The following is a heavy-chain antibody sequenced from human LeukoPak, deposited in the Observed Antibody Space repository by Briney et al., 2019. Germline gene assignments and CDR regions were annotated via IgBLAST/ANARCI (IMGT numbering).Heavy chain of an antibody. D-gene: IGHD2-8*01. J-gene: IGHJ5*02. CDR1: SGSINGYY. Sequence: SETLSLTCTVSSGSINGYYWSWIRQPPGKGLEWIGYIYHSGSTYYNPSLKSRVTISVDKSKNQFSLKLSSVTAADTAVYYCARSVYAPYNWFDPWGQGTLVTVSS. CDR3: ARSVYAPYNWFDP. V-gene: IGHV4-59*12. CDR2: IYHSGST.